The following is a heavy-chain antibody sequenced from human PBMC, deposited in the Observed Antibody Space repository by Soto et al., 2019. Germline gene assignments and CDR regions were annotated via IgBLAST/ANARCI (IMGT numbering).Heavy chain of an antibody. CDR1: GYTFTSYA. CDR3: ARGFSGYDRRIDY. V-gene: IGHV1-3*01. Sequence: EASVKVSCKXSGYTFTSYAMHWVRQAPGQRLEWMGWINAGNGNTKYSQKFQGRVTITRDTSASTAYMELSSLRSEDTAVYYCARGFSGYDRRIDYWGQGTLVTVSS. J-gene: IGHJ4*02. D-gene: IGHD5-12*01. CDR2: INAGNGNT.